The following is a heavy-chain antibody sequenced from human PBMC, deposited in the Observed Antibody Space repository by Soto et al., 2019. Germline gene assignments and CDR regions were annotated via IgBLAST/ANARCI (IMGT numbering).Heavy chain of an antibody. D-gene: IGHD3-9*01. J-gene: IGHJ6*02. CDR1: GLTVSTNY. V-gene: IGHV3-66*01. CDR3: ARDYDTSRGDWAYYGIDV. Sequence: EVPLVESGGGLVQPGGSLRISCAASGLTVSTNYMSWVRQAPGKGLEWVSIIYYGGTTYYADSVKGRFTISRDDSKNTLYLPMHSLRAEDTAVYYCARDYDTSRGDWAYYGIDVWGQGTTVTVSS. CDR2: IYYGGTT.